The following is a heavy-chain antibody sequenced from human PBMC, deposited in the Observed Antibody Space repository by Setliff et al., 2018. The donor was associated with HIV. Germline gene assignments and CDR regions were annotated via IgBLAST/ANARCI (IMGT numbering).Heavy chain of an antibody. CDR3: ARDIGITTTGKGWFEP. CDR1: GGTLSGYTISYA. D-gene: IGHD1-1*01. V-gene: IGHV1-69*06. CDR2: ITPVFGTV. J-gene: IGHJ5*02. Sequence: SVKVSCKASGGTLSGYTISYAIGWVRQAPGQGLEWMGGITPVFGTVKYAQKFQDRVTLTEDTSTGTAYMELSGLRSDDTAVYYCARDIGITTTGKGWFEPWGQGTQVTVSS.